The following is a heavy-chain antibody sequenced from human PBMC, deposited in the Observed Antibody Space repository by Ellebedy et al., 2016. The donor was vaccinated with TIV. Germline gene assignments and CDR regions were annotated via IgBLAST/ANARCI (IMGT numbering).Heavy chain of an antibody. V-gene: IGHV3-74*03. CDR2: ITGDGSGT. CDR1: GFTFYSYW. CDR3: ARPPPNTGGDAFDI. D-gene: IGHD7-27*01. Sequence: GESLKISCAASGFTFYSYWMHWVRQVPGKGLVWVSRITGDGSGTAYADSVKGRFTVSRDNAKNTLYLQMNSLRAEDTAVYYCARPPPNTGGDAFDIWGQGTIVTVSS. J-gene: IGHJ3*02.